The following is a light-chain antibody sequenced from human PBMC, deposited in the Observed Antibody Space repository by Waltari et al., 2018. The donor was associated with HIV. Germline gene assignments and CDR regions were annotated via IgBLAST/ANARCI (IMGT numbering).Light chain of an antibody. CDR2: KDS. Sequence: SYELTQPPSVSVSPGQTARITCSGDALPNQSGYCYQQKPGQAPVLVIYKDSEKSSGIPERFSGSSSGTTVTLTISAVQAEDEADYYCQSTDSSGTYVVFGGGTKLTVL. V-gene: IGLV3-25*03. CDR1: ALPNQS. CDR3: QSTDSSGTYVV. J-gene: IGLJ2*01.